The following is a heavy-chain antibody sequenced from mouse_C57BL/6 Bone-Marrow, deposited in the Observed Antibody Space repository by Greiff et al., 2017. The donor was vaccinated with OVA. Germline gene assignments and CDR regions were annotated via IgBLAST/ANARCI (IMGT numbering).Heavy chain of an antibody. Sequence: VKLQQSGPELVKPGASVKISCKASGYAFSSSWMNWVKQRPGKGLEWIGRIYPGDGDTNYNGKFKGKATLTADKSSSTAYMQLSSLTSEDSAVYFCARRDDGYYGFAYWGQGTLVTVSA. D-gene: IGHD2-3*01. V-gene: IGHV1-82*01. J-gene: IGHJ3*01. CDR1: GYAFSSSW. CDR2: IYPGDGDT. CDR3: ARRDDGYYGFAY.